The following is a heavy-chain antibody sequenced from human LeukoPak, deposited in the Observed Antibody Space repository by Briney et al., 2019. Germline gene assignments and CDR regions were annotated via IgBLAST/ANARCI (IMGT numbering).Heavy chain of an antibody. CDR2: ISYDGSNK. V-gene: IGHV3-30*04. J-gene: IGHJ4*02. CDR3: AKYYFDSSGPIRLIDY. CDR1: GFTFSSYA. D-gene: IGHD3-22*01. Sequence: GRSLRLSCAASGFTFSSYAMHWVRQAPGKGLEWVAVISYDGSNKYYADSVKGRFTISRDNSKNSLYLQMNSLRVKDTAVYYCAKYYFDSSGPIRLIDYWGQGTLVTVSS.